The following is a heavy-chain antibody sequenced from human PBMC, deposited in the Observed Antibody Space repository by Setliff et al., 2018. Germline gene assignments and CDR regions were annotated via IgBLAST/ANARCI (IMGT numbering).Heavy chain of an antibody. D-gene: IGHD3-10*01. V-gene: IGHV4-34*01. CDR3: ARRWNFGPYGSGIHDAFDM. J-gene: IGHJ3*02. CDR2: INHSGRT. Sequence: ASETLSLTCAVYDGSFSDYYWSWIRQPPGKGLEWIGEINHSGRTNYKSSLKSRVAISVDTSKNQFSLKLNSVTAADTAVYYCARRWNFGPYGSGIHDAFDMWGQGTMVTVSS. CDR1: DGSFSDYY.